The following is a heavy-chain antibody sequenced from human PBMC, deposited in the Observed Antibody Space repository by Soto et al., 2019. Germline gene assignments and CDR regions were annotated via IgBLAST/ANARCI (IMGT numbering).Heavy chain of an antibody. CDR1: GDSVCSNSSA. CDR2: TYYRSKWYN. V-gene: IGHV6-1*01. CDR3: ARAEYSSSGFGN. D-gene: IGHD6-6*01. Sequence: SRTGAISGDSVCSNSSAWNWIRKSPSRGLEWLGRTYYRSKWYNDYAVSVKSRITINPDTSKNQFSLQLNSVTPEDTAVYYCARAEYSSSGFGNWGQRTLVTVSS. J-gene: IGHJ4*02.